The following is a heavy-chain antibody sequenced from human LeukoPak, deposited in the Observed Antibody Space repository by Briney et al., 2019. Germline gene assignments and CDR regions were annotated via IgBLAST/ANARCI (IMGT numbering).Heavy chain of an antibody. Sequence: PSQTLSLTCTVSGGSISSGDYYWSWIRQPPGKGLEWIGYIYCSGSTYYNPSLKSRVTISVDTSKNQFSLKLSSVTAADTAVYYCARGRRRYNWFDPWGQGTLVTVSS. CDR2: IYCSGST. V-gene: IGHV4-30-4*08. J-gene: IGHJ5*02. CDR1: GGSISSGDYY. CDR3: ARGRRRYNWFDP. D-gene: IGHD3-10*01.